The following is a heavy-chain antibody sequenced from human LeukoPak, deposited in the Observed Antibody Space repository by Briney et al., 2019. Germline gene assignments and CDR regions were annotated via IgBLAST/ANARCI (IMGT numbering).Heavy chain of an antibody. J-gene: IGHJ4*02. D-gene: IGHD3-16*01. CDR2: ISGSGDTT. CDR3: PKADTPLPLRGPYFDY. V-gene: IGHV3-23*01. Sequence: GGSLRLSCAASGFSFHNFGMSWVRQPQGKGLEWDSTISGSGDTTYYADSVKGRFTISKHNSKNTPYFQLNSLLVEDPAIYFHPKADTPLPLRGPYFDYWGQGTLVTVSS. CDR1: GFSFHNFG.